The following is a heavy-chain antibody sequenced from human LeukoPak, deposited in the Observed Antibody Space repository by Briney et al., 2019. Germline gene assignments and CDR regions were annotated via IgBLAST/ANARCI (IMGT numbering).Heavy chain of an antibody. V-gene: IGHV1-8*01. CDR3: ARRELFGDYFDS. CDR2: MYPQSGNT. J-gene: IGHJ4*02. D-gene: IGHD3-10*01. CDR1: GHTFNSYD. Sequence: GASVKVSCKTSGHTFNSYDINWVRQTIGQGVEWMGWMYPQSGNTDYAHKFQGRVTFTRKTSISTVYMEVTSLRYEDTAVYYCARRELFGDYFDSWGPGTLVTVCS.